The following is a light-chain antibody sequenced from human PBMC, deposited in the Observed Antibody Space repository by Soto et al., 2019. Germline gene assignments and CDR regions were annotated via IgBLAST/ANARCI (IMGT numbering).Light chain of an antibody. CDR2: KAS. V-gene: IGKV1-5*03. Sequence: DIQMTQSPSTLSASVGDRVTITCRASQSISSWLAWYQQKPGKAPNLLIYKASSLKSGVPSRFSGSGSGTEFTLTISSLQPEDVATYYCQKYNNAPWTFGQGTKVDI. CDR3: QKYNNAPWT. CDR1: QSISSW. J-gene: IGKJ1*01.